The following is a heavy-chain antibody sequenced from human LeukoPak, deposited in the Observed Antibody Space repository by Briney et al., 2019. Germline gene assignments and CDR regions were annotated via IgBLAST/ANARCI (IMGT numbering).Heavy chain of an antibody. CDR3: ARERGYCSGGSCYDRADY. D-gene: IGHD2-15*01. CDR1: GYTFTSYG. Sequence: ASVKVSCKASGYTFTSYGISWVRQAPGQGLEWMGWISAYNGNTNYAQKLQGRVTMTTDTSTSTAYMELRSLRSDDTAVYYCARERGYCSGGSCYDRADYWGQGTLVTVSS. J-gene: IGHJ4*02. V-gene: IGHV1-18*01. CDR2: ISAYNGNT.